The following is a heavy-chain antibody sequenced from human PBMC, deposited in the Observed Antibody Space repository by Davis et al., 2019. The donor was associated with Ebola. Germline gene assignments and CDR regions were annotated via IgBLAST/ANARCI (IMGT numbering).Heavy chain of an antibody. CDR1: GYTVTDYY. V-gene: IGHV1-2*02. Sequence: AASVKVSCKGSGYTVTDYYMHWVRQAPGQGLEWMGWINPNSGGTNYAQKFQGRVTMTRDTSISTAYMELTRLTSDGTAVYYCARGAPITMVLVVIVYGLDVWGRGTTVTVSS. CDR3: ARGAPITMVLVVIVYGLDV. CDR2: INPNSGGT. J-gene: IGHJ6*02. D-gene: IGHD3-22*01.